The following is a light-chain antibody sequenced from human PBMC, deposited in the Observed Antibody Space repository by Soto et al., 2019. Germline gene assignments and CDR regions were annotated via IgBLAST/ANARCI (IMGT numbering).Light chain of an antibody. CDR2: GAS. J-gene: IGKJ5*01. CDR3: QQYNNWPT. V-gene: IGKV3D-15*01. CDR1: QAISGN. Sequence: EIVLTQSPVALSLSPGEGASLSCRASQAISGNYLAWYQHKPGQAPRLLMYGASSRATGIPDRFSGSGSGTDFTLTISSLQSEDFAVYYCQQYNNWPTFGQGTRLEIK.